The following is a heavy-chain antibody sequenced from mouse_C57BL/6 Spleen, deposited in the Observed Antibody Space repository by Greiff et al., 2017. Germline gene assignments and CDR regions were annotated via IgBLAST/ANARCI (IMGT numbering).Heavy chain of an antibody. Sequence: EVQVVESGGDLVKPGGSLKLSCAASGFTFSSYGMSWVRQTPDKRLEWVATISSGGSYTYYPDSVKGRFTISRDNAKNTLYLQMSSLKSEDTAMYYCARHEITTVVARYYYAMDYWGQGTSVTVSS. D-gene: IGHD1-1*01. CDR2: ISSGGSYT. CDR3: ARHEITTVVARYYYAMDY. J-gene: IGHJ4*01. CDR1: GFTFSSYG. V-gene: IGHV5-6*01.